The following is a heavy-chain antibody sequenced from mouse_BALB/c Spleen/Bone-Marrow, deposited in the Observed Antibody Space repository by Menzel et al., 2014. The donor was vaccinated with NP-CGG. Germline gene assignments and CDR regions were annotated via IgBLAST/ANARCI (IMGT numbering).Heavy chain of an antibody. J-gene: IGHJ2*01. Sequence: QVQLKESGAELVRPGASVKLSCKASGYTFTSYWINWVMQRPGQGLEWIGNIYPSDSYTNYNQKFKDKATLTVDKSSSTAYMQLSSPTSEDSAVYYCTRTYDYDEGGFDYWGQGTTLTVSS. CDR3: TRTYDYDEGGFDY. CDR1: GYTFTSYW. D-gene: IGHD2-4*01. CDR2: IYPSDSYT. V-gene: IGHV1-69*02.